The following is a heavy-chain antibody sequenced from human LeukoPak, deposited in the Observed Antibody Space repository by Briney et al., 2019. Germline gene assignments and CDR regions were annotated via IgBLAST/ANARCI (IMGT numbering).Heavy chain of an antibody. D-gene: IGHD4-17*01. CDR3: EKDPSHCGDYPNWFDP. CDR1: GFTFSSYG. V-gene: IGHV3-30*02. CDR2: IRYDGSNK. Sequence: GGSLRLSCAASGFTFSSYGMHWVRQAPGKGLEWVTFIRYDGSNKYYTDSVKGRFTISRDNSKNTLYLQMNSLRPEDTALYYCEKDPSHCGDYPNWFDPWGQGTLVTVSS. J-gene: IGHJ5*02.